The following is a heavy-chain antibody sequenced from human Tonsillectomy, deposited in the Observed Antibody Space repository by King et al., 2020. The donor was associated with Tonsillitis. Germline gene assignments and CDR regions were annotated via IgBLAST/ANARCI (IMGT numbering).Heavy chain of an antibody. D-gene: IGHD6-19*01. CDR3: ARGRSGYSSGWYPTYFDY. CDR1: GYTFTSYY. Sequence: QLVQSGAEVKKPGASVKVSCKASGYTFTSYYMHWVRQAPGQGLEWMGIINPSGGSTSYAQKFQGRVTITRDTSTSTVYMELSSLRSEDTAVYYCARGRSGYSSGWYPTYFDYWGQGTLVTVSS. J-gene: IGHJ4*02. CDR2: INPSGGST. V-gene: IGHV1-46*01.